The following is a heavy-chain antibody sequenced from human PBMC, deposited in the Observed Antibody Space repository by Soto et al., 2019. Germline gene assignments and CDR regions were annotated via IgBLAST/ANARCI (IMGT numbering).Heavy chain of an antibody. CDR1: GFTFFSYA. V-gene: IGHV3-23*01. CDR2: ISGSGGST. Sequence: GGPRLPCAAPGFTFFSYAMSRVVPAPGEGGGWVSAISGSGGSTYYADSVKGRFTISRDNSKNTLYLQMNSLRAEDTAVYYCAKDGGPSLDDILSRDYGMDVWGQGTTVTVSS. D-gene: IGHD3-9*01. J-gene: IGHJ6*02. CDR3: AKDGGPSLDDILSRDYGMDV.